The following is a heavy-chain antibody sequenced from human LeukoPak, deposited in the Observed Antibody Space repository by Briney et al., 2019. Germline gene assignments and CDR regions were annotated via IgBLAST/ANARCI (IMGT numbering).Heavy chain of an antibody. Sequence: GGSLRLSCPASGFTFKSYGMHWVRQAPGKGLELVAVISYDGSNKYYADSVKGRFTISRDNSKNTLYLQMNSLRAEDTAVYYCAKDFSLWGQGTLVTVSS. CDR2: ISYDGSNK. D-gene: IGHD3-3*01. J-gene: IGHJ4*02. CDR1: GFTFKSYG. CDR3: AKDFSL. V-gene: IGHV3-30*18.